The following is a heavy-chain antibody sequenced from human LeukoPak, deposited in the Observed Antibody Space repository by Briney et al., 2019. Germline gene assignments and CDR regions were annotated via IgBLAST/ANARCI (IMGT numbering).Heavy chain of an antibody. D-gene: IGHD1-14*01. CDR2: IHRDGSST. CDR3: ATGTGSYYNY. V-gene: IGHV3-74*01. J-gene: IGHJ4*02. CDR1: GFTFSSYW. Sequence: GGSLRLSCAASGFTFSSYWMHWVRQAPGEELVWVSDIHRDGSSTNYADSVKGRFTISRDNAKNTLYLQMNSLRAEDTAVYYCATGTGSYYNYWGQGTLVTVSS.